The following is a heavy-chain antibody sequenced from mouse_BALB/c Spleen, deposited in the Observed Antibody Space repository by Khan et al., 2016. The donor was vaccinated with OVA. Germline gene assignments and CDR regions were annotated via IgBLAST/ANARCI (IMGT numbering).Heavy chain of an antibody. V-gene: IGHV3-2*02. D-gene: IGHD1-1*01. CDR3: ARGNYYGYYFDY. J-gene: IGHJ2*01. Sequence: EVQLQESGPGLVKPSQSLSLTCTVTGYSITSGYAWNWIRQFPGNKLEWMGYISYSGVTCYTPSLNSRISITRDTSKNQFFLQLNSVTTEDTATYYCARGNYYGYYFDYWGQGTTLTVSS. CDR2: ISYSGVT. CDR1: GYSITSGYA.